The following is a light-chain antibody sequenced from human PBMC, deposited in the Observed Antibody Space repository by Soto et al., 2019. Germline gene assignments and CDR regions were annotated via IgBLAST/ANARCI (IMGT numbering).Light chain of an antibody. CDR1: RYNLGSNF. J-gene: IGLJ2*01. CDR2: SDN. Sequence: QSVLTQPPSASGTHGQSVAISCSGSRYNLGSNFVYWYQQVPGTAPKLLIYSDNQRPSGVPDRFSGSTSGTSASLAISGLRSEDEGDYYCAAWDDSLSGVFGGGTKLTVL. V-gene: IGLV1-47*02. CDR3: AAWDDSLSGV.